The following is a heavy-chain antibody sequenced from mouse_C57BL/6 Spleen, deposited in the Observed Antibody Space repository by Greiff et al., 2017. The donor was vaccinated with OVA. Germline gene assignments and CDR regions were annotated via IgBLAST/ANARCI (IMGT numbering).Heavy chain of an antibody. D-gene: IGHD1-1*02. Sequence: VQLKESGPELVKPGASVKISCKASGYSFTDYNMNWVKQSNGKSLEWIGVINPNYGTTSYNQKFKGQATLTVHQSSSTAYMQLNSPTSEDSAVYYGAREGGPYYFDYWGQGTTLTVSS. CDR3: AREGGPYYFDY. CDR1: GYSFTDYN. J-gene: IGHJ2*01. CDR2: INPNYGTT. V-gene: IGHV1-39*01.